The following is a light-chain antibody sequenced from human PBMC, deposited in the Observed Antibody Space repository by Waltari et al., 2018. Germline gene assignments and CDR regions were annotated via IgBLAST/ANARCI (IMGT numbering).Light chain of an antibody. Sequence: QAVVTQEPSVTVSPGGTVALTFASSTGPVTSGLPPCGIQQKPGQAPRILISRTSDKKPWTPARCSGSLIGAKAALTLSGALPEDEADYYCLLSYSGSFYVFGTGTKVTVL. V-gene: IGLV7-46*01. CDR2: RTS. CDR3: LLSYSGSFYV. CDR1: TGPVTSGLP. J-gene: IGLJ1*01.